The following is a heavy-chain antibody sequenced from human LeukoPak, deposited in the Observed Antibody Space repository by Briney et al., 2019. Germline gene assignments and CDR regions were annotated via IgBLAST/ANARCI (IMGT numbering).Heavy chain of an antibody. V-gene: IGHV3-30*02. CDR3: AKDHSSWRRSPTDRPWDDY. D-gene: IGHD2/OR15-2a*01. CDR1: GFTFSSYG. J-gene: IGHJ4*02. CDR2: IRYDGSNK. Sequence: GGSLRLSCAASGFTFSSYGMHWVRQAPGKGLEWVAFIRYDGSNKYYAKSAKGRFTISRDNSKNTLYLQMNSLRVEDTAVYYCAKDHSSWRRSPTDRPWDDYWGQGTLVTVSS.